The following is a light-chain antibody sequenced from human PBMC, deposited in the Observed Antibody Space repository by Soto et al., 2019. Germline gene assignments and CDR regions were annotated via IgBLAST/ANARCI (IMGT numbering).Light chain of an antibody. CDR2: GAS. CDR1: QSISSF. CDR3: QQSYSTPAFT. V-gene: IGKV1-39*01. J-gene: IGKJ3*01. Sequence: DIQMTQSPSSLSASVGDRVSITCRASQSISSFLNWYQQKPGKAPQLLIYGASNLQGGVPSRFSGSGSGTEFTLTLSSLQPEDFATYYCQQSYSTPAFTFGPGTKMDVK.